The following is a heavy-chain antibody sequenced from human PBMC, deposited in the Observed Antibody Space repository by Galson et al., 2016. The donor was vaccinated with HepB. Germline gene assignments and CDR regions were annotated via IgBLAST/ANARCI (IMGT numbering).Heavy chain of an antibody. D-gene: IGHD3-16*01. CDR2: ISGSADYT. Sequence: SLRLSCAASGFTFSNYAMSWVRQAPGKGLEWVSAISGSADYTHYADSVKGRFTISRDNSKNKLYLYMNSLRAGDTAVYYCGKHGGFDYWGQGALVTVS. CDR3: GKHGGFDY. J-gene: IGHJ4*02. CDR1: GFTFSNYA. V-gene: IGHV3-23*01.